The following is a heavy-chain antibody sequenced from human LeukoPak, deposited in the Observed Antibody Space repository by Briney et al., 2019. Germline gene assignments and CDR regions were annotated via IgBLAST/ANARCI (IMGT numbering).Heavy chain of an antibody. CDR2: IIPIFGTA. CDR1: GGTFSSYA. CDR3: ARGRVPAAIPVDYYYMDV. Sequence: ASVKVSCKASGGTFSSYAISWVRQAPGQGLEWMGGIIPIFGTANYAQKFQGRVTITADESTSTAYMELSSLRSEDTAVYYCARGRVPAAIPVDYYYMDVWGKGTTVTVS. J-gene: IGHJ6*03. D-gene: IGHD2-2*02. V-gene: IGHV1-69*01.